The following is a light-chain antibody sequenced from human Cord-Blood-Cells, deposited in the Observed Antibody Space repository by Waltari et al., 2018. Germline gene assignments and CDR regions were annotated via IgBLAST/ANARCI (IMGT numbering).Light chain of an antibody. CDR3: QQSYSTPWT. CDR1: QSISSY. V-gene: IGKV1-39*01. J-gene: IGKJ1*01. Sequence: DIQMTQSPSSLSASVGDRVTITCRASQSISSYLNWYQQKPGKAPKLLIYAASSLQSGVPSRFSGSGSGTDFTRPISSLQPEDFATYYGQQSYSTPWTFGQGTKVEIK. CDR2: AAS.